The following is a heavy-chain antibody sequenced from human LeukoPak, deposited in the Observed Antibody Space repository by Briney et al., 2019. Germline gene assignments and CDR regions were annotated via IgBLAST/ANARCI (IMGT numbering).Heavy chain of an antibody. V-gene: IGHV4-34*01. CDR2: INHSGST. Sequence: SETLSLTCAVYGGSFSGYYWSWIRQPPGKGLEWIGEINHSGSTNYNPSLKSRVTISVDTSKNQFSLKLSSVTAADTAVYYCARGPRCSGGICYSARVDPWGQGTLVTVSS. D-gene: IGHD2-15*01. J-gene: IGHJ5*02. CDR3: ARGPRCSGGICYSARVDP. CDR1: GGSFSGYY.